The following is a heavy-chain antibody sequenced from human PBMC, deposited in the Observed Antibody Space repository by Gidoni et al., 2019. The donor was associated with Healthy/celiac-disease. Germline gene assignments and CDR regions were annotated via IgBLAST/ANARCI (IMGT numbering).Heavy chain of an antibody. CDR1: VGSISSGRYY. V-gene: IGHV4-31*03. D-gene: IGHD3-10*01. CDR3: ARLGRITMVRGPNWFDP. Sequence: QVQLQESGPGLVKPSQTLSLTCTVSVGSISSGRYYWSWIRQHPGKGLEWIGYIYYSGSTYYNPSLKSRVTISVDTSKNQFSLKLSSVTAADTAVYYCARLGRITMVRGPNWFDPWGQGTLVTVSS. CDR2: IYYSGST. J-gene: IGHJ5*02.